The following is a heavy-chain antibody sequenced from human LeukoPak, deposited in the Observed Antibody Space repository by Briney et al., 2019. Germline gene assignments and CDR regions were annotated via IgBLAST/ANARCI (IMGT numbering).Heavy chain of an antibody. Sequence: ASVKVSCKASGYTFTSYGISWVRQAPGQGLEGMGWISAYNDNTNYAQKLQGRVTITTDTSTSTAYMELRSLRSADTAVSYCARGDVIVGATTNDYWGQGTLVTVSS. V-gene: IGHV1-18*01. J-gene: IGHJ4*02. CDR1: GYTFTSYG. CDR3: ARGDVIVGATTNDY. CDR2: ISAYNDNT. D-gene: IGHD1-26*01.